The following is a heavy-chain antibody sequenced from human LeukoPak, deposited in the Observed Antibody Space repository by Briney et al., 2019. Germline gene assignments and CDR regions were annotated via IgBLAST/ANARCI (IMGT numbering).Heavy chain of an antibody. CDR1: GFTFKSYA. J-gene: IGHJ6*02. Sequence: GGSLRLSCAASGFTFKSYAMIWVHQASGKGLESVSSLSTAGDRTYYTDSVKGRFAISRDNSKNTLYLQMNSLRAEDTAVYYCAKILERELQYYYYGMDVWGQGTTVTVSS. CDR3: AKILERELQYYYYGMDV. D-gene: IGHD1-1*01. V-gene: IGHV3-23*01. CDR2: LSTAGDRT.